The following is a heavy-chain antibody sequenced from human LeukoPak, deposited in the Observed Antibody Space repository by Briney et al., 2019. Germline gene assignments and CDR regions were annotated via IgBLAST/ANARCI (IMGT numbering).Heavy chain of an antibody. CDR1: GGSVSSGSYY. D-gene: IGHD6-19*01. CDR2: IYYSGST. V-gene: IGHV4-61*01. Sequence: SETLSLTCTVSGGSVSSGSYYWSWIRQPPGKGLEWIGYIYYSGSTNYNPSLKSRVTISVDTSKNQFSLKLSSVTAADTAVYYCARDREWLVWPYYFDYWGQGTLVTVSS. J-gene: IGHJ4*02. CDR3: ARDREWLVWPYYFDY.